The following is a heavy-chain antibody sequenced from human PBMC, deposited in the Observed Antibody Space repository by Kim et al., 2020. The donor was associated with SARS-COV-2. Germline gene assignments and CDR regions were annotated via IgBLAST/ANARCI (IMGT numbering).Heavy chain of an antibody. J-gene: IGHJ3*02. CDR2: ISSSSSYI. CDR1: GFTFSSYS. D-gene: IGHD3-16*02. CDR3: AREGHIYDYVWGSYRDLGAFDI. V-gene: IGHV3-21*01. Sequence: GGSLRLSCAASGFTFSSYSMNWVRQAPGKGLEWVSSISSSSSYIYYADSVKGRFTISRDNAKNSLYLQMNSLRAEDTAVYYCAREGHIYDYVWGSYRDLGAFDIWGQGTMVTVSS.